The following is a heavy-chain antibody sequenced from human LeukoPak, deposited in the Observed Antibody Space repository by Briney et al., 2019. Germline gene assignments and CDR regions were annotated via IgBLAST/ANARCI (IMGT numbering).Heavy chain of an antibody. CDR2: ISSKGSTI. V-gene: IGHV3-11*01. CDR3: ARDYRGGSPGTSVDY. CDR1: GFDFSDYY. D-gene: IGHD1-26*01. J-gene: IGHJ4*02. Sequence: GGSLRLSCAASGFDFSDYYMSWIRQAPGKGLKWVSYISSKGSTIYYADSVKGRFTISRDNAKNSLYLQMNSLRAEDTAVYYCARDYRGGSPGTSVDYWGQGTLVTVSS.